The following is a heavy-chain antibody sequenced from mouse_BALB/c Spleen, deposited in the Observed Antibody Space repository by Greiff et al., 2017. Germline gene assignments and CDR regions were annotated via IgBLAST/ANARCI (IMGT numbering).Heavy chain of an antibody. CDR2: INPSTGYT. D-gene: IGHD2-10*02. CDR1: GYTFTSYW. J-gene: IGHJ4*01. V-gene: IGHV1-7*01. Sequence: VQLQQSGAELAKPGASVKMSCKASGYTFTSYWMHWVKQRPGQGLEWIGYINPSTGYTEYNQKFKDKATLTADKSSSTAYMQLSSLTSEDSAVYYCARWYGNYERGLDYWGQGTSVTVSS. CDR3: ARWYGNYERGLDY.